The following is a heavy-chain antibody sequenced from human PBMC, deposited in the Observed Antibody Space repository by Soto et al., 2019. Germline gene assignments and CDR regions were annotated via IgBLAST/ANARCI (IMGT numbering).Heavy chain of an antibody. Sequence: PGGSLRLSCAASGFTFSSYSMNWVRQAPGKGQEWVSYITVSSSTIYYADSVKGRFTISRDNAKNSLYLQMNSLRAEDTAVYYCEKGSDYVLTGTPFRKVQYYYCYMDVWGKGTTVTVSS. CDR3: EKGSDYVLTGTPFRKVQYYYCYMDV. J-gene: IGHJ6*03. CDR2: ITVSSSTI. D-gene: IGHD3-16*01. V-gene: IGHV3-48*01. CDR1: GFTFSSYS.